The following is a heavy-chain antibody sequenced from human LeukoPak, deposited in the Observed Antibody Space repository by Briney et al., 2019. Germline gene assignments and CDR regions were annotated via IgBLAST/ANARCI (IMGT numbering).Heavy chain of an antibody. Sequence: ASVKVSCTASGYTFTGFYMHWVRAASGQGLGWMWWINPNSGRTNYAQKFQGRVTMTRDTSISTAYMELSRLRSDDTAVYYCARMDDNYDFWSGYFDSYFDYWGQGTLVTVSS. D-gene: IGHD3-3*01. CDR3: ARMDDNYDFWSGYFDSYFDY. CDR1: GYTFTGFY. V-gene: IGHV1-2*02. CDR2: INPNSGRT. J-gene: IGHJ4*02.